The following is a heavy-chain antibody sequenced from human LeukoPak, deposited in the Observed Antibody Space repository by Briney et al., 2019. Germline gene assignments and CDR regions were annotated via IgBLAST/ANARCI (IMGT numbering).Heavy chain of an antibody. Sequence: PVASVKVSCKASGYTFTSYAMNWVRQAPGQGLEWMGWINTNTGNPTYAQGFTGRFVFSLDTSVSTAYLQISSLKAEDTAVYYCARALTTLPPRMYFDLWGRGTLVTVSS. V-gene: IGHV7-4-1*02. CDR1: GYTFTSYA. D-gene: IGHD3-3*01. CDR2: INTNTGNP. J-gene: IGHJ2*01. CDR3: ARALTTLPPRMYFDL.